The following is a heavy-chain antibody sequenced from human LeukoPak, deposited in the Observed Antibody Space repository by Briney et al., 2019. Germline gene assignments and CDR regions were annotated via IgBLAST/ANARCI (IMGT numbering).Heavy chain of an antibody. Sequence: SGTLSLTCVVSGGSISSSNWWSWVRQPPGKGLEWIGEIYHSGSTNYNPSFKSRVTISVDRSKNQFSLKLSSVTAADTAVYYCARAPIVDAFDIWGQGTMVTVSS. CDR2: IYHSGST. J-gene: IGHJ3*02. CDR3: ARAPIVDAFDI. D-gene: IGHD3-16*02. V-gene: IGHV4-4*02. CDR1: GGSISSSNW.